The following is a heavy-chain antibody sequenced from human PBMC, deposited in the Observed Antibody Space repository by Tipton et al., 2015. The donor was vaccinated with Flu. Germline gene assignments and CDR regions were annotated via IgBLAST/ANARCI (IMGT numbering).Heavy chain of an antibody. CDR3: ARVEGYRPAADY. CDR2: IYYSGST. J-gene: IGHJ4*02. Sequence: TLSLTCTVSGGSVSSGGYYWSWIRQPPGKGLEWIGCIYYSGSTNYNPSLKSRVTISVDTSKNQFSLKLSSVTAADTAVYYCARVEGYRPAADYWGQGTLVTLSS. D-gene: IGHD5-18*01. CDR1: GGSVSSGGYY. V-gene: IGHV4-61*08.